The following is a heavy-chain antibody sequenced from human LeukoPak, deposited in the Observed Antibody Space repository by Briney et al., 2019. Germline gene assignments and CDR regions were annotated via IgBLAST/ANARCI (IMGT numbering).Heavy chain of an antibody. D-gene: IGHD6-13*01. V-gene: IGHV1-2*02. CDR1: GYTFTGYY. CDR3: ARGLGAAAGGVFDY. J-gene: IGHJ4*02. CDR2: INPNSGGT. Sequence: EASVKVSCKASGYTFTGYYMHWVRQAPGQGLEWMGWINPNSGGTNYAQKFQGRVTMTRDTSISTAYMELSRLRSDDTAVYYCARGLGAAAGGVFDYWGQGTLVTVSS.